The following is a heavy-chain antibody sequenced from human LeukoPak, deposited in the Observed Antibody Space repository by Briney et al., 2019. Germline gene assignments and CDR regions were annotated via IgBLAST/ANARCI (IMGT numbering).Heavy chain of an antibody. CDR1: GYTFTNYY. V-gene: IGHV1-18*04. Sequence: GASVKVSCKASGYTFTNYYMNWVRQAPGQGLEWMGWISAYNGDTHYAQKFQGRVTMTTDTSTRTAYMELRSLRSDDTAVYYCARVQSVYDFWSGYSNPDAFDFWGQGTLVTVSS. CDR3: ARVQSVYDFWSGYSNPDAFDF. J-gene: IGHJ3*01. CDR2: ISAYNGDT. D-gene: IGHD3-3*01.